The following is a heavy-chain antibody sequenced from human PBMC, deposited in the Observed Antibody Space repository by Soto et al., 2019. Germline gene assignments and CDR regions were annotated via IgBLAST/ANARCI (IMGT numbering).Heavy chain of an antibody. J-gene: IGHJ6*02. D-gene: IGHD2-2*01. V-gene: IGHV2-70*01. Sequence: SGRTLVNPTQTLTLTCTFAGFSLSTSGMCVSWIRHPPGNALEWLALIDWDDDKYYSTSMKTRLKISKDTSKNQVVLTMTNMDPVDPATYYRARTFGPAAHYCHYGMYXWGQVTTVTVS. CDR1: GFSLSTSGMC. CDR2: IDWDDDK. CDR3: ARTFGPAAHYCHYGMYX.